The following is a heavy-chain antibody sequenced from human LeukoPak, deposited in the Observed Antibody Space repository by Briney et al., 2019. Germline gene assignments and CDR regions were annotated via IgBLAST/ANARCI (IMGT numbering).Heavy chain of an antibody. V-gene: IGHV3-30*18. CDR2: ISYDGSNK. CDR1: GFTFSSYG. J-gene: IGHJ4*02. D-gene: IGHD4-23*01. CDR3: AKDLGEHDYGGNSGDY. Sequence: PGRSLRLSCAASGFTFSSYGMHWVRQAPGKGLEWVAVISYDGSNKYYADSVKGRFTISRDNSKNTLYLQMNSLRAEDTAVYYCAKDLGEHDYGGNSGDYWGQGTLVTVSS.